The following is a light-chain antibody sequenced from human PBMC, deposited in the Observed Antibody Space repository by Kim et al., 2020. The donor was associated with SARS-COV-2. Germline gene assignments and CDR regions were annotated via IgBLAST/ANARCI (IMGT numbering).Light chain of an antibody. CDR3: SSYTSSSTFVV. CDR1: SSDIGGYDY. J-gene: IGLJ2*01. CDR2: DVT. Sequence: SLTISCTGTSSDIGGYDYVSWYQQRPGKAPKFMIYDVTKRPSGVSNRFSGSKSGNTASLTISGLQTEDEADYYCSSYTSSSTFVVFGGGTQLTVL. V-gene: IGLV2-14*04.